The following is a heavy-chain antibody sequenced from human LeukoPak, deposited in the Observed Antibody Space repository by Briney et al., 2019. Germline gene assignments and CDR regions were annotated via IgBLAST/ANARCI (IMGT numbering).Heavy chain of an antibody. CDR3: ARGDSNYGPYYFDY. Sequence: PGGFLRLSCAASGFTVSSNYMSWVRQAPGKGLEWVSVIYSGGSTYYADSVKGRFTISRDNSKNTLYLQMNSLRAEDTAVYYCARGDSNYGPYYFDYWGQGTLVTVSS. D-gene: IGHD4-11*01. J-gene: IGHJ4*02. CDR2: IYSGGST. V-gene: IGHV3-53*01. CDR1: GFTVSSNY.